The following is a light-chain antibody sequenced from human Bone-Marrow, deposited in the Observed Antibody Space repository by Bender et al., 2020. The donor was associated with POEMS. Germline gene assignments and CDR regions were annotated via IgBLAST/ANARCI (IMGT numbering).Light chain of an antibody. CDR3: SSYAGDYNLV. CDR1: SSDVENYNI. V-gene: IGLV2-23*02. CDR2: EVY. Sequence: QSVLTQPASVSGSPGQSITISCTGTSSDVENYNIVSWYQQLPGKAPKLIIYEVYKRPSGVSNRFSGSKSGNTASLTVSGLQAEDEADYYCSSYAGDYNLVFGGGTKLTVL. J-gene: IGLJ3*02.